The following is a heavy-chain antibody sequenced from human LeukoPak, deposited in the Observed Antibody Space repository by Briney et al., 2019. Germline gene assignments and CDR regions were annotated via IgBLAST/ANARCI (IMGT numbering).Heavy chain of an antibody. J-gene: IGHJ4*02. Sequence: SYTVSLTCTVSVCSISSGEYYWIWIPPPPGKGLEGVGDIYYSGSTYHNPSLKSRVTISVDTSMNLFSLTLSSVTAADTAVSYCARVDDSSGPFYFDYWGQGPLVTVS. D-gene: IGHD3-22*01. CDR1: VCSISSGEYY. CDR3: ARVDDSSGPFYFDY. V-gene: IGHV4-30-4*01. CDR2: IYYSGST.